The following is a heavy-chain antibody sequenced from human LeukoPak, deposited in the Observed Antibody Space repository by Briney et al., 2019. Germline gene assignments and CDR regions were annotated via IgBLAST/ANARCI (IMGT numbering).Heavy chain of an antibody. D-gene: IGHD5-12*01. CDR2: ISAYNGNT. V-gene: IGHV1-18*01. CDR3: ARVLGGGGYDWGFSNYYYMDV. CDR1: GYTFTSYG. Sequence: ASVKVSCKASGYTFTSYGISWVRQAPGQGLEWMGWISAYNGNTNYAQKLQGRVTMTTDTSTSTAYMELRSLRSDDTAVYYCARVLGGGGYDWGFSNYYYMDVWGKGTTVTVSS. J-gene: IGHJ6*03.